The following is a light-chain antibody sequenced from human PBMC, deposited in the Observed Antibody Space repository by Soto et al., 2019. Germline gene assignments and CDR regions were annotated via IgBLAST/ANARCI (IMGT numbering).Light chain of an antibody. V-gene: IGKV3-11*01. Sequence: VLTQSPATLSLSPGERATLSCRASQSVSSYLAWYQQKPGQAPRLLIYDASTRATGIPARFTGSGSGTDFTLTISSLEPEDFAVYYCQQRSNWPSTFGQGTKVDIK. CDR3: QQRSNWPST. CDR2: DAS. J-gene: IGKJ1*01. CDR1: QSVSSY.